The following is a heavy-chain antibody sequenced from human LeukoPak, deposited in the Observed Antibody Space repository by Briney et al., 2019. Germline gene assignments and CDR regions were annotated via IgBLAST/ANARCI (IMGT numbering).Heavy chain of an antibody. Sequence: PGGSLRLSCAASGFTFSSYGMHWVRQAPGKGLEWVAVISYDGSNKYYADSVKGRFTISRDNSKNTLYLQMNSLRAEDTAVYYCAKDRTVVTPEAEYFQHWGQGTLVTVSS. CDR1: GFTFSSYG. V-gene: IGHV3-30*18. CDR2: ISYDGSNK. J-gene: IGHJ1*01. D-gene: IGHD2-21*02. CDR3: AKDRTVVTPEAEYFQH.